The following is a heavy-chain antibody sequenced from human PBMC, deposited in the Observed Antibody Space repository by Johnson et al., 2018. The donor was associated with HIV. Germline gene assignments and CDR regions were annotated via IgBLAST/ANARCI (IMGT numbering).Heavy chain of an antibody. CDR1: GFTVSNNY. J-gene: IGHJ3*02. D-gene: IGHD1-14*01. V-gene: IGHV3-66*02. CDR3: ARGITARGTFDI. CDR2: IHSGGNT. Sequence: VQLVESGGGVVQPGRSPRLSCAASGFTVSNNYMNWVRQAPGKGLEWVSVIHSGGNTFYADSVKGRFTISRDNSKNTLYLQMNSLRVEDTAVYYCARGITARGTFDIWGQGTMVTVSS.